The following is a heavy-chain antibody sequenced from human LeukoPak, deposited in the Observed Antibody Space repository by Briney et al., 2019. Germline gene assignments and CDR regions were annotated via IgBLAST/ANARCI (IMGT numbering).Heavy chain of an antibody. CDR3: AKGSGASGSLKCGMDV. Sequence: PGRSLRLSCAASGFTFDDYAMHWVRQAPGKGLEWVSGISWNSGSIGYADSVKGRFTISRDNAKNSLYLQMNSLRAEDTAFYYCAKGSGASGSLKCGMDVWGQGTTVTVSS. CDR2: ISWNSGSI. V-gene: IGHV3-9*01. D-gene: IGHD3-10*01. CDR1: GFTFDDYA. J-gene: IGHJ6*02.